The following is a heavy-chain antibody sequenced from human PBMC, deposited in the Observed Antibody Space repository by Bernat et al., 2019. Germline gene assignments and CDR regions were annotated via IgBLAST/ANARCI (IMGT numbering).Heavy chain of an antibody. Sequence: QLQLQESGPGLVKPSETLSLTCTVSGGSISSSSYYWCWIRQPPGKGLEWIGSIYYSGSTYYNPSLKSRVTISVDTSKNQFSLKQSSVTAADTAVYYCARYGITIFGVVSPFDYWGQGTLVTVSS. J-gene: IGHJ4*02. D-gene: IGHD3-3*01. CDR2: IYYSGST. CDR3: ARYGITIFGVVSPFDY. V-gene: IGHV4-39*01. CDR1: GGSISSSSYY.